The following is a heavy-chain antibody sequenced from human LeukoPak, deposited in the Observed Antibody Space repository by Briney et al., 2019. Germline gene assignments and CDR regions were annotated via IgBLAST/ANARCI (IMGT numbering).Heavy chain of an antibody. V-gene: IGHV1-2*02. Sequence: ASVKVSCKTSGYAFTGYHMHWVRQAPGQGLEWMGWINPHSGDTKYPQKFHGRVIMTRDASISTAYMELSRLSFDDTAMYYCVRAGDFWRGYFYYFDYWGQGTLVTVSS. CDR3: VRAGDFWRGYFYYFDY. CDR1: GYAFTGYH. CDR2: INPHSGDT. D-gene: IGHD3-3*01. J-gene: IGHJ4*02.